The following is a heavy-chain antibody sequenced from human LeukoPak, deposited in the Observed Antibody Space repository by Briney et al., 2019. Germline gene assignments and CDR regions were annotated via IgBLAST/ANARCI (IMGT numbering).Heavy chain of an antibody. V-gene: IGHV3-7*01. J-gene: IGHJ4*02. CDR1: GFTFSNYW. CDR3: ARDQWTFDY. D-gene: IGHD2-8*01. CDR2: IKQDGSEK. Sequence: GGSLRLSCAASGFTFSNYWMSWVRQAPGKGLEWVANIKQDGSEKYYVDSVKGRFTISRDNAKNSLYLQMNSLRAGDTAVYYCARDQWTFDYRGQGTLVTVSS.